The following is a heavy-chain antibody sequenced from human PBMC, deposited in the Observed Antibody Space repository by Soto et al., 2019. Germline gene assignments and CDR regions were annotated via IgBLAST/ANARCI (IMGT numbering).Heavy chain of an antibody. CDR3: AKDLLVKNPGDL. CDR1: GFTFNDYP. CDR2: ISWNSGSR. Sequence: EVQLVESGGGLVQPGRSLRLSCAASGFTFNDYPMHWVRQAPGKGLEWVSAISWNSGSRAYAESVKGRFTISRDNSKNTLYLQMNSLRAEDTAVYYCAKDLLVKNPGDLWGQGPMVTVSS. D-gene: IGHD6-13*01. V-gene: IGHV3-9*01. J-gene: IGHJ3*01.